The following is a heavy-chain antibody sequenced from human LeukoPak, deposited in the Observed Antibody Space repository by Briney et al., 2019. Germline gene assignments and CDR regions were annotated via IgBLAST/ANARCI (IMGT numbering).Heavy chain of an antibody. CDR3: AKEGAGGSYFGAFDI. V-gene: IGHV3-23*01. CDR2: ISGSGGST. Sequence: PGGSLRLSCAASGFTFSSYWMHWVRQAPGKGLEWVSAISGSGGSTYYADSVKGRFTISRDNSKNTLYLQMNSLRAEDTAVYYCAKEGAGGSYFGAFDIWGQGTMVTVSS. CDR1: GFTFSSYW. J-gene: IGHJ3*02. D-gene: IGHD1-26*01.